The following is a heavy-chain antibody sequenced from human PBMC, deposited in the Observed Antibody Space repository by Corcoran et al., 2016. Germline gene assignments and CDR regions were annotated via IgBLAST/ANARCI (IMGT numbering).Heavy chain of an antibody. CDR2: ISGSGGST. J-gene: IGHJ4*02. V-gene: IGHV3-23*01. CDR3: AKDHPHYDYVWGAMVY. Sequence: EVQLLESGGGLVQPGGSLRLSCAASGFTFSSYAMSWVRQAPGKGLEWVSAISGSGGSTYYADSVKGRFTISRDNSKNTLYLQRNSLRAEDRAVYYCAKDHPHYDYVWGAMVYWGQGTLVTVSS. D-gene: IGHD3-16*01. CDR1: GFTFSSYA.